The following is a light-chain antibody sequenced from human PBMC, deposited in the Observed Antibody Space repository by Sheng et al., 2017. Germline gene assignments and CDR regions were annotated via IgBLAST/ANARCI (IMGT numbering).Light chain of an antibody. J-gene: IGLJ2*01. Sequence: SFDLTQPPSVSVSPGQTATITCSGERLGDKYASWYQQRPGRSPVLVMYQDNKRPSGIPEQFSGSNSGNTATLTISGTQATDEADYYCQAWDSNIFVVFGGGTRLTVL. CDR2: QDN. CDR1: RLGDKY. V-gene: IGLV3-1*01. CDR3: QAWDSNIFVV.